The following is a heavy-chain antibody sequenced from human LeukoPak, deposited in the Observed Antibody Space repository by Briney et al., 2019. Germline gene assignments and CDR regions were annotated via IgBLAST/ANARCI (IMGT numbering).Heavy chain of an antibody. Sequence: SQTLSLTCTVSGDSISSGDYYWSWIRQPAGKGLEWVGRIYTSGSTNYNPSLKSRVTMSVDTSKNQFSLKLSSVTAADTAVYYCARISAKEPWFDPWGQGTLVTVSS. CDR2: IYTSGST. CDR1: GDSISSGDYY. D-gene: IGHD3-16*02. V-gene: IGHV4-61*02. CDR3: ARISAKEPWFDP. J-gene: IGHJ5*02.